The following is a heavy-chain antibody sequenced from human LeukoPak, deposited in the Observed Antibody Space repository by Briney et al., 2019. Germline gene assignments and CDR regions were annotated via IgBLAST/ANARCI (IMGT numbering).Heavy chain of an antibody. Sequence: SETLSLTCAVYGGSLSGYYWSWIRQPPGKGLEWIGEINHSGSTNYNPSLKSRVTISVDTSKNQFSLKLSSVTAADTAVYYCARGRAYYDFWGGYGAWYFDYWGQGTLVTVSS. CDR1: GGSLSGYY. D-gene: IGHD3-3*01. J-gene: IGHJ4*02. CDR2: INHSGST. CDR3: ARGRAYYDFWGGYGAWYFDY. V-gene: IGHV4-34*01.